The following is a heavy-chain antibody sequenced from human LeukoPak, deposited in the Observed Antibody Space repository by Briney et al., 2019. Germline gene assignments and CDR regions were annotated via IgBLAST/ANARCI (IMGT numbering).Heavy chain of an antibody. CDR2: IIPIFGTA. Sequence: SVKVSCKASGGTFSSYAISWVRQAPGQGLEWMGGIIPIFGTANYAQKFQGRVTITADESTSTAYMELSSLRSEDTAVYYCARDSGYSYVKNYYYGMDVWGQGTTVTVSS. J-gene: IGHJ6*02. V-gene: IGHV1-69*13. CDR3: ARDSGYSYVKNYYYGMDV. CDR1: GGTFSSYA. D-gene: IGHD5-18*01.